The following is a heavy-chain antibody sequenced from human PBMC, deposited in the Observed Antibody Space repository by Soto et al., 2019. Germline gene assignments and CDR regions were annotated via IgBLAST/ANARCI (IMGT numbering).Heavy chain of an antibody. CDR2: ISGSGGST. V-gene: IGHV3-23*01. CDR1: GFTFSRYA. Sequence: TGGSLRLSCAAAGFTFSRYAMSWVRQAPGKGLEWVSAISGSGGSTYYADSVKGRFTISRDNSKNTLYLQMNSLRAEDTAVYYCAKDPYASWSAYAQKWFDPWGQGTLVTVSS. CDR3: AKDPYASWSAYAQKWFDP. D-gene: IGHD3-3*01. J-gene: IGHJ5*02.